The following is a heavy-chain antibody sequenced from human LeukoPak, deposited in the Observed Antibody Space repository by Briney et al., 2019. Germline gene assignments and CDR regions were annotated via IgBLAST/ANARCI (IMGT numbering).Heavy chain of an antibody. CDR2: IYSGGST. V-gene: IGHV3-66*01. J-gene: IGHJ4*02. D-gene: IGHD1-26*01. Sequence: GGSLRLSCAASGFTFSSYAMSWVRQAPGKGLEWVSVIYSGGSTYYADSVKGRFTISRDNSKNTLYLQMNSLRAEDTAVYYCATEGARYLTTRGYYFDYWGQGTLVTVSS. CDR1: GFTFSSYA. CDR3: ATEGARYLTTRGYYFDY.